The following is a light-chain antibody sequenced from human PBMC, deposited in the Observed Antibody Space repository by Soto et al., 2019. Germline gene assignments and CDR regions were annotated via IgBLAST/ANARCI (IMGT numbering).Light chain of an antibody. CDR3: QQYNNWPPIIT. J-gene: IGKJ5*01. V-gene: IGKV3-15*01. Sequence: EIVLPQSQATLSVSPGESSTLSGRARQSVSSNLAWYPQKPGQAPRILIYGASPRATGIPARFSGSGSGTEFTLTISRLQSEDFAVYYCQQYNNWPPIITFGQGTRLEIK. CDR1: QSVSSN. CDR2: GAS.